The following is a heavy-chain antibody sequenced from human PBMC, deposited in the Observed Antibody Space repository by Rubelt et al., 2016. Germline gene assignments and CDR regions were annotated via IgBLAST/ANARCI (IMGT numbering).Heavy chain of an antibody. CDR1: GGSISTYY. CDR2: IYYSGST. CDR3: ARHPRSSGWPDY. J-gene: IGHJ4*02. D-gene: IGHD6-19*01. Sequence: QVQLQESGPGLVKPSETLSLTCAVSGGSISTYYWSWIRQPPGKGLEWIGSIYYSGSTYYNPSLKSRVTISVDTSKNQFSLGVSSGTAADTAVYYWARHPRSSGWPDYWGQGTLVTVSS. V-gene: IGHV4-59*08.